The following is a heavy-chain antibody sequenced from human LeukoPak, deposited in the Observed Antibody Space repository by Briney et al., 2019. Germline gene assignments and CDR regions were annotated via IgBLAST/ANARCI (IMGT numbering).Heavy chain of an antibody. D-gene: IGHD3-10*01. Sequence: SETLSLTCAVYGGSFSGYYWSWIRQPPGKGLEWIGEINHSGSTNYNPSLKSRVTISVDTSKNQFSLKLSSVTAADTAVYYCARGEGQYGSGSYSYYFDYWGQGTPVTVSS. CDR3: ARGEGQYGSGSYSYYFDY. CDR1: GGSFSGYY. J-gene: IGHJ4*02. V-gene: IGHV4-34*01. CDR2: INHSGST.